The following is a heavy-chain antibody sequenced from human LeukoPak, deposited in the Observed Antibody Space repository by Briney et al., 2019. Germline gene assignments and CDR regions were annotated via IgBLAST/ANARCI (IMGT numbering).Heavy chain of an antibody. CDR3: ARVGTRNWFDP. Sequence: TSSETLSLTCTVSGGSISSYYWSWIRQPPGKGLEWIGYIYYSGSTNYNPSLKSRVTISVDTPKNQFSLKLSSVTAADTAVYYCARVGTRNWFDPWGQGTLVTVSS. J-gene: IGHJ5*02. CDR2: IYYSGST. CDR1: GGSISSYY. V-gene: IGHV4-59*01.